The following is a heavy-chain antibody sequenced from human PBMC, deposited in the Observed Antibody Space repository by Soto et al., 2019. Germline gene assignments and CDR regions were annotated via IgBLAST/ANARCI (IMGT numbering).Heavy chain of an antibody. CDR2: IYYAGSP. D-gene: IGHD2-21*02. CDR3: ARLMGVVTVDY. J-gene: IGHJ4*02. V-gene: IGHV4-39*02. Sequence: QLQLQESGPGLVKPSETLSLTCTVSGGSISSTGHYWGWIRQPPGKGLEWIGNIYYAGSPYYNPSLKSRVTISVDTSKTHFSLALTSVTAADTAVYYCARLMGVVTVDYWGQGALVTVSS. CDR1: GGSISSTGHY.